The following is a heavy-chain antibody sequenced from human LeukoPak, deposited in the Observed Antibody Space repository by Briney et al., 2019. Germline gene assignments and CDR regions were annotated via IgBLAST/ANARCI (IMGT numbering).Heavy chain of an antibody. CDR2: IGPSGDRT. CDR1: GFTFSTYG. V-gene: IGHV3-23*01. CDR3: VTEVSGSFPT. J-gene: IGHJ4*02. Sequence: GGSLRLSCAGSGFTFSTYGMNWVRQAPGKGLEWVSGIGPSGDRTHYADSVKGRVTISRDNSKRTMYLQMNSLKNEDTAVYYCVTEVSGSFPTWGQGTLVTVSS. D-gene: IGHD1-26*01.